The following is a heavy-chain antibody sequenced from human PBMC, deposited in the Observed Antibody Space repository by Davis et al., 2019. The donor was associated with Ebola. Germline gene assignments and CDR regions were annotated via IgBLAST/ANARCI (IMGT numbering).Heavy chain of an antibody. CDR2: IYYSGST. D-gene: IGHD1-7*01. CDR1: GGSISSYY. CDR3: AREEHTGTIDY. V-gene: IGHV4-59*01. J-gene: IGHJ4*02. Sequence: SETLSLTCTVSGGSISSYYWSWIRQPPGKGLEWIGYIYYSGSTNYNPSLKSRLTISVDTSKNQFSLKLSSVTAADTAVYYCAREEHTGTIDYWGQGTLVTVSS.